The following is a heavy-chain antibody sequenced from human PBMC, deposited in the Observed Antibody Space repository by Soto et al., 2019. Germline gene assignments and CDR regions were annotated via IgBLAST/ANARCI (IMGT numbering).Heavy chain of an antibody. Sequence: GGSLRLSCAASGFTFSTYTMHWVRQPPGKGLEWVSSISSDSFIYYTHSLKGRFTISRDNAKNSLYLQMNSLRDDDTAVYYCARADIAVAAMGDFFDYWGQGTLVTVSS. CDR2: ISSDSFI. J-gene: IGHJ4*02. D-gene: IGHD6-19*01. CDR1: GFTFSTYT. V-gene: IGHV3-21*01. CDR3: ARADIAVAAMGDFFDY.